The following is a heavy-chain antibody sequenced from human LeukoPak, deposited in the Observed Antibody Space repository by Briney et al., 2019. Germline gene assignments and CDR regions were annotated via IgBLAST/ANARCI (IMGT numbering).Heavy chain of an antibody. Sequence: PGGSLRLSCAASGFTFSSYGMHWVRQAPGKGLEWVAFIRYDGTNKHYADSVKGRFTISRDNSKNTLYLQMNSLGAEDTAVYYCAKDRNEYYYDSSGFDYWGQGTLVTVSS. CDR2: IRYDGTNK. J-gene: IGHJ4*02. V-gene: IGHV3-30*02. D-gene: IGHD3-22*01. CDR3: AKDRNEYYYDSSGFDY. CDR1: GFTFSSYG.